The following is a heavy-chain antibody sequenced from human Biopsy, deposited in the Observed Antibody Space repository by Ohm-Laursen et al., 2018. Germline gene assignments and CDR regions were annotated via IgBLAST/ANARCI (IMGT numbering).Heavy chain of an antibody. J-gene: IGHJ2*01. D-gene: IGHD2-15*01. V-gene: IGHV3-23*01. CDR3: AKDQPDLAVVVAAHWYFDL. CDR2: ISDIGSST. Sequence: SLRLSCLASGFTFSNYAMTWVRQAPGKGLEWVSAISDIGSSTFYSDSVKGRFTISRDNSKKTLYLQMNSLRAEDTAIYYCAKDQPDLAVVVAAHWYFDLWGRGTLVTVSS. CDR1: GFTFSNYA.